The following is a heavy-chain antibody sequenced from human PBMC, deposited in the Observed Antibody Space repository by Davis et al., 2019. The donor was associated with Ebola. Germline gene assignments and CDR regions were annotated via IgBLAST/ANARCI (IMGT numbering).Heavy chain of an antibody. CDR3: ARYDYYYYMDV. Sequence: GESLKISCAASGFTFSSYGMHWVRQAPGKGLEWVAVVSYDGNHEYYADSVKGRFTVSRDNSNNTLYLHMNSLRKEDTAVYYCARYDYYYYMDVWGKGTTVTVSS. CDR1: GFTFSSYG. V-gene: IGHV3-30*03. CDR2: VSYDGNHE. J-gene: IGHJ6*03.